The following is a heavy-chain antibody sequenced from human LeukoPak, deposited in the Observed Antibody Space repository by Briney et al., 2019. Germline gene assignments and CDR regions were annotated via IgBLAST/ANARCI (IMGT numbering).Heavy chain of an antibody. J-gene: IGHJ5*02. CDR1: GGSISSGGYY. Sequence: PSQTLSLTCTVSGGSISSGGYYWSWVRQHPGKGLEWIGYIYYSGSTYYNPSLKSRVTISVDTSKNQFSLKLSSVTAADTAVYYCARVIGAYRFGEPSNWFDPWGQGTLVTVSS. CDR3: ARVIGAYRFGEPSNWFDP. V-gene: IGHV4-31*03. CDR2: IYYSGST. D-gene: IGHD3-10*01.